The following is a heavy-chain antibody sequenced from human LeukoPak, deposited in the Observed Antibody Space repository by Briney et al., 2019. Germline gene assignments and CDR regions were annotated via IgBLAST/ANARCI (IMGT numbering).Heavy chain of an antibody. V-gene: IGHV4-61*08. CDR3: ARDQGYSYGSFDY. J-gene: IGHJ4*02. Sequence: SETLSLTCTVSGGSVSSGGFYWSWIRQPPGKGLEWIGYFYYSGSTNYNPSLKSRVTISVDTSKNQFSLKLSSVTAADTAVYCCARDQGYSYGSFDYWGQGTLVAVSS. CDR2: FYYSGST. D-gene: IGHD5-18*01. CDR1: GGSVSSGGFY.